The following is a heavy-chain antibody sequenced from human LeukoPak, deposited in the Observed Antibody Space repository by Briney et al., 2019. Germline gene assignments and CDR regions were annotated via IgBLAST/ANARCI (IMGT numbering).Heavy chain of an antibody. D-gene: IGHD1-26*01. CDR1: GFTFSSYW. V-gene: IGHV3-74*03. Sequence: GGSLRLSCAASGFTFSSYWMHWVRQAPGQGLVWVSRINSDGTTTTYADSVKGRSTISRDNTKNTVYLQMNSLRAEDSAVYYCARVKVGSWNWFDPWGQGTLVTVSS. CDR3: ARVKVGSWNWFDP. J-gene: IGHJ5*02. CDR2: INSDGTTT.